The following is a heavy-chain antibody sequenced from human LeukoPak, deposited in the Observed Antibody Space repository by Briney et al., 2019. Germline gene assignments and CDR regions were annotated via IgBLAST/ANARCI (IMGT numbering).Heavy chain of an antibody. CDR2: INPNSGGT. D-gene: IGHD2-21*01. J-gene: IGHJ3*02. V-gene: IGHV1-2*02. CDR3: ARAEEIPGAFDI. Sequence: ASVKVSCKASGYTFTGYYMHWVRQAPGQGLEWMGWINPNSGGTNYAQKFQGRVTMTRDTSISTAYMELSSLRSEDTAVYYCARAEEIPGAFDIWGQGTMVTVSS. CDR1: GYTFTGYY.